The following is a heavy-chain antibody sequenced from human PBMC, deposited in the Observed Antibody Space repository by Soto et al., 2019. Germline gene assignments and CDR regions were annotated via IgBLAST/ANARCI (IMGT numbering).Heavy chain of an antibody. D-gene: IGHD3-16*01. CDR3: ARGGYYDYMWGSLYL. Sequence: QVQLQESGPGLVKPSETLSLTCTVSGGSISSYYWSWIRQPPGKGLEWIGYIYYSGSTNYNPSLKSRVTISVDTSKNHFSLNLSSVTAADTAVYYCARGGYYDYMWGSLYLWGRGTLVTVSS. V-gene: IGHV4-59*01. J-gene: IGHJ2*01. CDR2: IYYSGST. CDR1: GGSISSYY.